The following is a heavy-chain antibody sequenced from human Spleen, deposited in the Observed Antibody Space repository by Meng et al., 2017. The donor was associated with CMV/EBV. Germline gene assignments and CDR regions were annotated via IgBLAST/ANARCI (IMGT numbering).Heavy chain of an antibody. D-gene: IGHD2-2*02. CDR2: INSDGSST. Sequence: GGSLRLSCAASGFTFSSYWMHWVRQAPGKGLVWVSRINSDGSSTSYADSVKGRFTISRDNAKNTLYLQMNSLRAEDTAVYYCARDSYCSSTSCYTGEIYWGQGTLVTVSS. CDR1: GFTFSSYW. CDR3: ARDSYCSSTSCYTGEIY. V-gene: IGHV3-74*01. J-gene: IGHJ4*02.